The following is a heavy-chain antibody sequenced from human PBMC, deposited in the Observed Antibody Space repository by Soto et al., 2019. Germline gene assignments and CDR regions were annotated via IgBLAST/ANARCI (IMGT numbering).Heavy chain of an antibody. Sequence: PGGSLRISCVSSGFSFSIFGLRWVRQAPGKGLDLVAVISDDGAFKYYADCVNGRFTISIDNSESTLLLQMNSLGAKDSSVYYCVKDYAPKAPYPHRNTHTDLWGKGTRVTVSS. J-gene: IGHJ1*01. CDR2: ISDDGAFK. CDR1: GFSFSIFG. V-gene: IGHV3-30*18. D-gene: IGHD2-2*02. CDR3: VKDYAPKAPYPHRNTHTDL.